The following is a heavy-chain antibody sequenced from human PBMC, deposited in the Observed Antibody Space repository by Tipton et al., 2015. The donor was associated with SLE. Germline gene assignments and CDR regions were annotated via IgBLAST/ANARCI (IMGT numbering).Heavy chain of an antibody. CDR3: AREERRGSQQPFDY. J-gene: IGHJ4*02. Sequence: QVQLVQSGAEVKKPGSSVRVSCKPSGGTFSNYAISWVRQAPGQGLEWMGGTIPRFGTTHYSQRSQGRVTIMTDDSASAAYMELTSLRSEDTAVYYCAREERRGSQQPFDYWGQGTLVTVSS. V-gene: IGHV1-69*01. D-gene: IGHD1-1*01. CDR1: GGTFSNYA. CDR2: TIPRFGTT.